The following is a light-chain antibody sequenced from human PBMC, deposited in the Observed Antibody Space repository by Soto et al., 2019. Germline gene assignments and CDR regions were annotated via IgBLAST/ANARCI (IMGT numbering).Light chain of an antibody. CDR3: ISYAGSNNLGV. CDR1: SSDVGGYNY. CDR2: EVS. J-gene: IGLJ2*01. V-gene: IGLV2-8*01. Sequence: QSALTQPPSASGSPGQSVTISCTGTSSDVGGYNYVSWYQQHPGKAPKLMIYEVSKRPSGVPDRFSGSKSGNTASLPVSGLQAEDEADYYCISYAGSNNLGVFGGGTQLTVL.